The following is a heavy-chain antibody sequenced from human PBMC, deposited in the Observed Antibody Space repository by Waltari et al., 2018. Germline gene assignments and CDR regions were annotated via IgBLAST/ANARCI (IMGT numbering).Heavy chain of an antibody. J-gene: IGHJ6*03. Sequence: QVQLQQWGAGLLKPSETLSLTCAVYGGSFSGYYWSWIRQPPGQGLEWIGEINHSGSTNYNPSLKSRVTISVDTSKNQFSLKLSTVTAADTAVYYCARESGRGFWSGYYTPFYMDVWGKGTTVTVSS. V-gene: IGHV4-34*01. CDR1: GGSFSGYY. D-gene: IGHD3-3*01. CDR2: INHSGST. CDR3: ARESGRGFWSGYYTPFYMDV.